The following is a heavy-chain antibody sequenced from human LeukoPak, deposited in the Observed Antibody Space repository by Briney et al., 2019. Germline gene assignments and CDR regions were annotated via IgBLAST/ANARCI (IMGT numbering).Heavy chain of an antibody. Sequence: GESLKISCKGSGYSFTCYWICWVRQIPRKVLVWMGIIYPGDSDTRYSPSFQGQVTISADKSISTAYLQWSSLKASDTAMYYCARFPDYYDSSCYYYVGSAFDIWGQGTMITVSS. CDR3: ARFPDYYDSSCYYYVGSAFDI. CDR1: GYSFTCYW. V-gene: IGHV5-51*01. D-gene: IGHD3-22*01. CDR2: IYPGDSDT. J-gene: IGHJ3*02.